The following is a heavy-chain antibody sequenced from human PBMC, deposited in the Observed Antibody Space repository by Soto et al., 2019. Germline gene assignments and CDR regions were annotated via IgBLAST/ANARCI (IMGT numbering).Heavy chain of an antibody. CDR1: GFTFSNYW. CDR3: AKDLSWGQCDY. Sequence: EMQLVESGGGLVQPGGSLRLSCVASGFTFSNYWMHWVRQDPGMGLVWVSSIRSDGTATQYADSVNGRFTVSRDNTKNTLYLQMPSLRAEDTAVYYCAKDLSWGQCDYWGQGTLVTVSS. V-gene: IGHV3-74*01. J-gene: IGHJ4*02. D-gene: IGHD3-16*01. CDR2: IRSDGTAT.